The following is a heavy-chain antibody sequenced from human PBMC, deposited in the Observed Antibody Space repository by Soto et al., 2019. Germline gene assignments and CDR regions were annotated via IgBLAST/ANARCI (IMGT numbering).Heavy chain of an antibody. CDR3: AVGDYGARALDI. V-gene: IGHV3-9*01. CDR1: GFTFDDYA. Sequence: EVQLVESGGGLVQTGRSLRLSCAASGFTFDDYAMHWVRQAPGKGLEWVSGISWNSGSIGSADSVKGRFTISRDNAKNSLYLQMNSLRAEDTALYYCAVGDYGARALDIWGQGTMVTVSS. CDR2: ISWNSGSI. D-gene: IGHD4-17*01. J-gene: IGHJ3*02.